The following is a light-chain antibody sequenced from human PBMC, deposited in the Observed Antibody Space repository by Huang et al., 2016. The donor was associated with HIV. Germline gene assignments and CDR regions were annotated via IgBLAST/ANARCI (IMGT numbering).Light chain of an antibody. CDR1: QSLSTN. V-gene: IGKV3-15*01. J-gene: IGKJ3*01. CDR3: QQYDDWPPVT. CDR2: GAS. Sequence: VMTQSPDTLSVSPGEGATLLCRASQSLSTNLAWYQQKPGQPPRPLIYGASTRATGVPARFSGSGSGTDFTLTISSLQPEDFAVYYCQQYDDWPPVTFGPGTKVDLK.